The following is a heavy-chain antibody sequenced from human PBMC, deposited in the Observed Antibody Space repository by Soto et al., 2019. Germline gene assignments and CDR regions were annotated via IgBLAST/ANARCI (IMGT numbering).Heavy chain of an antibody. Sequence: HPGGSLRLSCAASGFTFSSYWMSWVRQAPGKGLEWVANIKQDGSEKYYVDSVKGRFTISRDNAKNSLYLQMNSLRAEDTAVYYCARDYGERYYYYGMDVWGQGTTVTVSS. CDR1: GFTFSSYW. CDR3: ARDYGERYYYYGMDV. V-gene: IGHV3-7*01. D-gene: IGHD4-17*01. CDR2: IKQDGSEK. J-gene: IGHJ6*02.